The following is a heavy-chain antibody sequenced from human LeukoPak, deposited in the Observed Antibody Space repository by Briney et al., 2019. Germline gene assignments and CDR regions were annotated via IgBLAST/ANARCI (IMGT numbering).Heavy chain of an antibody. V-gene: IGHV3-23*01. CDR2: ITGSGSRA. J-gene: IGHJ6*02. CDR3: AKDLRAGGFHYDYYYGMDV. D-gene: IGHD2-8*02. CDR1: QFNFNNYG. Sequence: PGGSLRLSCATSQFNFNNYGMTWVRQAPGKGLEWVSSITGSGSRARYADSVQGRFTISRDNSKNTLYLQMNSLRAGDTAVYYCAKDLRAGGFHYDYYYGMDVWGQGTTVTVSS.